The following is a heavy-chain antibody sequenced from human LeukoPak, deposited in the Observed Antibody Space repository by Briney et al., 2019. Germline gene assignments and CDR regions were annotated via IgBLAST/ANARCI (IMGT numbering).Heavy chain of an antibody. CDR3: ARVVVRGYYFDY. CDR1: GYTFTSYY. D-gene: IGHD3-10*01. V-gene: IGHV1-2*02. J-gene: IGHJ4*02. Sequence: ASLKVSCKASGYTFTSYYMHWVRQAPGQGLEWMGWLNPNSGGTKYAQKFQGKVTMTRDTSISTAYMELNRLRSDDTAVYYCARVVVRGYYFDYWGQGTLVTVSS. CDR2: LNPNSGGT.